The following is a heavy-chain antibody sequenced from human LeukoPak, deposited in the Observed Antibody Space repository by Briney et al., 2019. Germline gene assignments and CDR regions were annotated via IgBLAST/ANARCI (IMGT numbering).Heavy chain of an antibody. D-gene: IGHD3-22*01. J-gene: IGHJ6*02. V-gene: IGHV1-46*01. CDR3: ARDPGITMIVVDPQGMDV. Sequence: ASVKVSCKASGYTFTSYYMHWVRQAPGQGLERMGIINPSGGSTSSAQKFQGRVTMTRDTSTSTVYMELSSLRSEDTAVYYCARDPGITMIVVDPQGMDVWGQGTTVTVSS. CDR2: INPSGGST. CDR1: GYTFTSYY.